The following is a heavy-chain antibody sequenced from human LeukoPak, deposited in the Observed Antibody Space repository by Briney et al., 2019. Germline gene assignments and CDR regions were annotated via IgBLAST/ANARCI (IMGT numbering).Heavy chain of an antibody. CDR1: GGSISSGSYY. J-gene: IGHJ4*02. CDR3: AINPDYYDSSGYTLTLGY. D-gene: IGHD3-22*01. V-gene: IGHV4-61*02. Sequence: SQTLSLTCTVSGGSISSGSYYWSWIRQPAGKGLEWIGRIYTSGSTNYNPSLRSRVTISVDTSKNQFSLKLSSVTAADTAVYYCAINPDYYDSSGYTLTLGYWGQGTLVTVSS. CDR2: IYTSGST.